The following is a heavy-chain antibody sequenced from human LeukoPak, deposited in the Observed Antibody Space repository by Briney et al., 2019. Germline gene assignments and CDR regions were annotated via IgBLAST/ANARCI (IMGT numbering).Heavy chain of an antibody. CDR2: ISPNADRT. V-gene: IGHV3-23*01. CDR3: AKDYDFWSGYYSAWFDP. CDR1: GFTFGSYA. D-gene: IGHD3-3*01. J-gene: IGHJ5*02. Sequence: GGSLRLSCAASGFTFGSYAMSWVRQAPGKGLEWVSFISPNADRTSKADSVEGRFTISRDNPRNTLYLQMNSLRAEDTAVYYCAKDYDFWSGYYSAWFDPWGQGTLVTVSS.